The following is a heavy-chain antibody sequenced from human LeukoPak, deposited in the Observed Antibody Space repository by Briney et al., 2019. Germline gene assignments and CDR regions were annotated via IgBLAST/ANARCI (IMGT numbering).Heavy chain of an antibody. V-gene: IGHV4-34*01. D-gene: IGHD1-14*01. J-gene: IGHJ6*03. CDR2: INHSGST. CDR3: ARLGRAPSRNYYYYYYMDA. CDR1: GGSFSGYY. Sequence: PSETLSLTCAVYGGSFSGYYWSWIRQPPGKGLEWIGEINHSGSTNYNPSLKSRVTISVDTSKNQFSLKLSSVTAADTAVYYCARLGRAPSRNYYYYYYMDAWGKGTTVTVSS.